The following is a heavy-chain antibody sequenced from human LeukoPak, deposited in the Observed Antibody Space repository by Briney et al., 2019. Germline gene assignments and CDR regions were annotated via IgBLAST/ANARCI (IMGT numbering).Heavy chain of an antibody. CDR1: GFTFISYA. CDR3: AKVGLVVAASSNYYDSSGYYYGCLEH. J-gene: IGHJ1*01. CDR2: ISFHGTDS. V-gene: IGHV3-30*04. D-gene: IGHD3-22*01. Sequence: GTSLRLSCAASGFTFISYAIHWVRQAPGKGLEWVAVISFHGTDSFYADSVKGRFTISRDNSKNTLYLQMNSLRAEDTAVYYCAKVGLVVAASSNYYDSSGYYYGCLEHWGQGTLVTVSS.